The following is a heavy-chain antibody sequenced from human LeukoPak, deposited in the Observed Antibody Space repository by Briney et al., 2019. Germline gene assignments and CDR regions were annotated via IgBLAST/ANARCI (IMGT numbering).Heavy chain of an antibody. V-gene: IGHV4-4*07. J-gene: IGHJ3*02. CDR2: IYTSGST. CDR3: ARFHRGAEKYCSGGSCYTPPVDAFDI. Sequence: PSETLSLTCTVSGGSISSYYWSWIRQPAGKGLEWIGRIYTSGSTNYNPSLKSRVTMSVDTSKNQFSLKLSSVTAADTAVYYCARFHRGAEKYCSGGSCYTPPVDAFDIWGQGTMVTVSS. D-gene: IGHD2-15*01. CDR1: GGSISSYY.